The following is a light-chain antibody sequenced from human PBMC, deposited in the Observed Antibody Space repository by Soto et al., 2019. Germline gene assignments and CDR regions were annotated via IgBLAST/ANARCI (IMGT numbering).Light chain of an antibody. V-gene: IGKV1-5*01. CDR1: HSISTW. Sequence: DIQMTQSPSTLSASVGDRVTITCRASHSISTWLAWYQQKPGKAPKLLIYDASSLRSGVPSRFSGSGSGTEFTLNISSLQPDDFATYYCQQYGSYSLTWTFGQGTKVEIK. J-gene: IGKJ1*01. CDR2: DAS. CDR3: QQYGSYSLTWT.